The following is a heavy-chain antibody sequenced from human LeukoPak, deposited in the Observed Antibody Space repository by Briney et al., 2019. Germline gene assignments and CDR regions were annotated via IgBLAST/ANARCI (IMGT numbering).Heavy chain of an antibody. CDR2: IYPGDSDT. V-gene: IGHV5-51*01. D-gene: IGHD2-21*02. Sequence: GESLKISCKGSGYSFTSYWIGWVRQMPGKGLEWMGIIYPGDSDTRYSPSFQGQVTISADKSISTAYLQWSSLKASDTAMYYCARRASAYCGGDCYRGSVDYWGQGTLVTVSS. J-gene: IGHJ4*02. CDR3: ARRASAYCGGDCYRGSVDY. CDR1: GYSFTSYW.